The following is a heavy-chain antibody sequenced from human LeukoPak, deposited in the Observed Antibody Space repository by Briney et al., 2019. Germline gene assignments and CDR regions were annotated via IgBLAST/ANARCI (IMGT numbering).Heavy chain of an antibody. CDR1: GFTFSSYA. D-gene: IGHD3-3*01. Sequence: GGSLRLSCAASGFTFSSYAMSWVRQAPGKGLEWVSAISGSGGSTYYADSVKGRFTISRDNAKNSLYLQMNSLRAEDTALYYCARALSNYDFWSGIDYWGQGTLVTVSS. CDR2: ISGSGGST. J-gene: IGHJ4*02. CDR3: ARALSNYDFWSGIDY. V-gene: IGHV3-23*01.